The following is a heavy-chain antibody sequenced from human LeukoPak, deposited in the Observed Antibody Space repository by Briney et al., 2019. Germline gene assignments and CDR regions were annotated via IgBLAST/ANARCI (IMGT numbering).Heavy chain of an antibody. Sequence: SETLSLTCAVSGGSISSGGYYWSWIRQHPGKGLEWIGYIYYSGSTDYNPSLKSRFTMSVDTSKNQFSLKLSSVTAADTAVYYCASADYDMAFDIWGQGTMVTVSS. V-gene: IGHV4-31*11. D-gene: IGHD3-9*01. CDR3: ASADYDMAFDI. CDR1: GGSISSGGYY. J-gene: IGHJ3*02. CDR2: IYYSGST.